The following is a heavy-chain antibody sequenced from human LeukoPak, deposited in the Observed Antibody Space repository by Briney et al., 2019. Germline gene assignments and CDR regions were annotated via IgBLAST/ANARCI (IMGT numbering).Heavy chain of an antibody. J-gene: IGHJ3*02. CDR3: AAFRGSPIDI. CDR2: IYYSGST. Sequence: SETLSLTCTVSGGSISSSSYCWGWIRQPPGKGLEWIGSIYYSGSTYYNPSLKSRVTISVDTSKNQFSLKLSSVTAADTAVYYCAAFRGSPIDIWGQGTMVTVSS. D-gene: IGHD3-10*01. CDR1: GGSISSSSYC. V-gene: IGHV4-39*01.